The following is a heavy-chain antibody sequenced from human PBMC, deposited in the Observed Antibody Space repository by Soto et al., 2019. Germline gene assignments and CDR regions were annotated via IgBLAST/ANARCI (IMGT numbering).Heavy chain of an antibody. CDR1: GFTFSSYG. Sequence: EVQLLESGGGLVQPGGSLRLSCAGSGFTFSSYGMIWVRQAPGEGLEWVSAISGSGGATYYADSVEGRFTISRDNSKNTLDLQMSSLRAEDMAVYHCAKGGASTHYYSVDVWGKGTTVTVSS. CDR3: AKGGASTHYYSVDV. J-gene: IGHJ6*03. D-gene: IGHD3-16*01. CDR2: ISGSGGAT. V-gene: IGHV3-23*01.